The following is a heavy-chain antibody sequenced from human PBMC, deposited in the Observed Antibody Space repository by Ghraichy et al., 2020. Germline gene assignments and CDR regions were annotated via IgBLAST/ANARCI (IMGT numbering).Heavy chain of an antibody. CDR1: GYTFTSYA. J-gene: IGHJ4*02. CDR3: ARGPLLYSSSWYYFDY. V-gene: IGHV7-4-1*02. D-gene: IGHD6-13*01. Sequence: ASVKVSCKASGYTFTSYAMNWVQQAPGQGLEWMGWINTNTGNPTYAQGFTGRFVFSLDTSVSTAYLQISSLKAEDTAVYYCARGPLLYSSSWYYFDYWGQGTLVTVSS. CDR2: INTNTGNP.